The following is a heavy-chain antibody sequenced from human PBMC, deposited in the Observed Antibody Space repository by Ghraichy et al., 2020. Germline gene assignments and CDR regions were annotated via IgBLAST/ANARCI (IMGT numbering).Heavy chain of an antibody. J-gene: IGHJ4*02. V-gene: IGHV4-4*02. CDR2: IYHSGST. CDR3: ARDLIISAGSMD. Sequence: GSLRLSCAVSGGSISSSNWWSWVRQPPGKGLEWIGEIYHSGSTNYNPSLKSRVTISVDKSKNQFSLKLSSVTAADTAVYYCARDLIISAGSMDWGQGTLVTVSS. D-gene: IGHD2/OR15-2a*01. CDR1: GGSISSSNW.